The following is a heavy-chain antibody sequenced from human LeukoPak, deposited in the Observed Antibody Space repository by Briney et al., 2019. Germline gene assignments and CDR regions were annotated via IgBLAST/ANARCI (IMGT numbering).Heavy chain of an antibody. Sequence: SETLSLTCTVSGGSISSYYWSWIRQPSGKGLEWIGYIYYSGSTNYNPSLKSRVTISVDTSKNQFSLKLSSVTAADTAVYYCAKPGYSSSWYRMGYFDYWGQGTLVTVSS. V-gene: IGHV4-59*01. CDR1: GGSISSYY. CDR3: AKPGYSSSWYRMGYFDY. CDR2: IYYSGST. J-gene: IGHJ4*02. D-gene: IGHD6-13*01.